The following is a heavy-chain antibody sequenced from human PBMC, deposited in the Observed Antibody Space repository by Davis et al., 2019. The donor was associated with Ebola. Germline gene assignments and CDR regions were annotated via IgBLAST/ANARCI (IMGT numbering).Heavy chain of an antibody. Sequence: HTGGSLRLSCAASGFTFSTYWMHWVRQVPGKGLVWVSRTSPDGSDTAYADAVKGRFTVSRDNAKNTLSLQMTSLRAEDTAVYYCTRDSFQHYVYYGMDVWGQGTTVTVSS. CDR1: GFTFSTYW. D-gene: IGHD3-10*02. J-gene: IGHJ6*02. CDR2: TSPDGSDT. V-gene: IGHV3-74*01. CDR3: TRDSFQHYVYYGMDV.